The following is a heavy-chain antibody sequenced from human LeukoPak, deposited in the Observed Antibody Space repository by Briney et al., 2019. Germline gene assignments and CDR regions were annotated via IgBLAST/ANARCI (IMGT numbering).Heavy chain of an antibody. CDR2: INSDGTNT. J-gene: IGHJ4*02. CDR1: GFTLSGYR. D-gene: IGHD6-13*01. V-gene: IGHV3-74*01. Sequence: RGSLRLSCAASGFTLSGYRMHWVRQAPGKGLVWVSHINSDGTNTRYADSVKGRFTISRDNARNTLYLQMRSLRADDTAVYYCARIGSNAALDYWGQGALVTVSS. CDR3: ARIGSNAALDY.